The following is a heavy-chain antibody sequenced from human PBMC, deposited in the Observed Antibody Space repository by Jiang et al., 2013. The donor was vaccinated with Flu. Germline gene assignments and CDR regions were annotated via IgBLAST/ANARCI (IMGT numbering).Heavy chain of an antibody. CDR1: GYIFTIYW. V-gene: IGHV5-51*01. J-gene: IGHJ4*02. D-gene: IGHD4-17*01. CDR2: IYPGDSDT. Sequence: GAEVKKPGQSLKISCKGSGYIFTIYWIAWVRQMPGKGLEWMGIIYPGDSDTRYSPSFQGQVTISVDKSISTAYLQWSSLKASDTAMYYCVRHEYGQRLAKEFDYWGQGTRVTVSS. CDR3: VRHEYGQRLAKEFDY.